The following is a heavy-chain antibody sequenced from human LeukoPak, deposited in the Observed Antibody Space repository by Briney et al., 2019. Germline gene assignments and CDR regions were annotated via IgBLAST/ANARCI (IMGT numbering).Heavy chain of an antibody. V-gene: IGHV1-46*01. CDR3: AREANSADY. J-gene: IGHJ4*02. Sequence: GASVKVSCKASGYTFTNYYMHWMRQAPGQRLEWMGIINPSGDSTRYAQDFQGRVTMTRDTSTSTVYMELSSLRSEDTAVYYCAREANSADYWGQGTLVTVSS. CDR2: INPSGDST. D-gene: IGHD1-26*01. CDR1: GYTFTNYY.